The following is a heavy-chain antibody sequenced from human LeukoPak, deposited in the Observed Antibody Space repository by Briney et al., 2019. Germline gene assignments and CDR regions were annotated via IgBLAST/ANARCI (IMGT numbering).Heavy chain of an antibody. Sequence: SETLSLTCAVYGGSFSGYYWSWIRQPPGKGLEWIGEINHSGSTNYNPSLKSRVTISVDTSKNQFSLKLSSVTAADTAVYYCARGSYDYVWGSYRWTGGFDYWGRGTLVTVSS. V-gene: IGHV4-34*01. D-gene: IGHD3-16*02. CDR1: GGSFSGYY. CDR3: ARGSYDYVWGSYRWTGGFDY. J-gene: IGHJ4*02. CDR2: INHSGST.